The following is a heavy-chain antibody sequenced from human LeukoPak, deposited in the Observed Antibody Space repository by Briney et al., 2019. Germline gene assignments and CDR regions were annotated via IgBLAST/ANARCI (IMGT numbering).Heavy chain of an antibody. Sequence: GGSLRLSCAASGFTFSSYGMHWVRQAPGKGLEWVAVIWYGGSNKYYADSVKGRFTISRDDSKYTLYLQMNSLRAEDTAVYYCAKGTGGSSTRLDYWGQGTLVTVSS. V-gene: IGHV3-30*02. CDR1: GFTFSSYG. J-gene: IGHJ4*02. CDR3: AKGTGGSSTRLDY. CDR2: IWYGGSNK. D-gene: IGHD2-2*01.